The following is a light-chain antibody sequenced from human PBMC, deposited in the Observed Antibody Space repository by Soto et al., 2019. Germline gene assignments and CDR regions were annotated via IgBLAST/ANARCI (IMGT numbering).Light chain of an antibody. V-gene: IGKV3-15*01. Sequence: EIVMTQSPATLSVSPGERATLSCRASRNINRKLAWYQQKPGQAPRLIISGAYTRATGIPASFSGSGSGTELTINILSLQSEDCAVYYCQQYYDYPPLIFGGGTKVEIK. CDR1: RNINRK. CDR3: QQYYDYPPLI. J-gene: IGKJ4*01. CDR2: GAY.